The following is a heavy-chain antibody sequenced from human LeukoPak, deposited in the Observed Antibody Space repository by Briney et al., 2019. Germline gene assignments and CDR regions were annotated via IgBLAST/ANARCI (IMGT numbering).Heavy chain of an antibody. Sequence: PSETLSLTCAVYGGSFSGYYWSWIRQPPGEGLEWIGEINHSGSTNYNPSLKSRVTISVDTSKNQFSLKLSSVTAADTAVYYCARKGTSVNWFDPWGQGTLVTVSS. V-gene: IGHV4-34*01. D-gene: IGHD2-2*01. CDR1: GGSFSGYY. CDR3: ARKGTSVNWFDP. J-gene: IGHJ5*02. CDR2: INHSGST.